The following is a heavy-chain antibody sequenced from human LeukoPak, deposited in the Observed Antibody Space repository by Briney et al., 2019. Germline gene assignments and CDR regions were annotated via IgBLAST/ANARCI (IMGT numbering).Heavy chain of an antibody. Sequence: PGGSLRLSCAASGFTFSSYVMSWVRQAPGKGLEWVSAISGSGGSTYYADSVKGRFTISRDNPKNTLYLQMNSLRAEDTAVYYCASNYYGSGGDYWGQGTLVTVSS. CDR3: ASNYYGSGGDY. V-gene: IGHV3-23*01. D-gene: IGHD3-10*01. CDR1: GFTFSSYV. J-gene: IGHJ4*02. CDR2: ISGSGGST.